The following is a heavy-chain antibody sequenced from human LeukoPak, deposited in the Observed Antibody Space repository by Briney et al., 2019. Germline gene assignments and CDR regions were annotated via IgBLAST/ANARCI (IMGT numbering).Heavy chain of an antibody. CDR2: IRSKAYGGTT. CDR3: TRDPMIVVAARWGDI. Sequence: PGGSLRLSCTASGLTFGDYAMSWFRQAPGKGLEWVGFIRSKAYGGTTEYAASVKGRFTISRDDSKSIAYLQMNSLKTEDTAVYYCTRDPMIVVAARWGDIWGQGTMVTVSS. J-gene: IGHJ3*02. D-gene: IGHD3-22*01. V-gene: IGHV3-49*03. CDR1: GLTFGDYA.